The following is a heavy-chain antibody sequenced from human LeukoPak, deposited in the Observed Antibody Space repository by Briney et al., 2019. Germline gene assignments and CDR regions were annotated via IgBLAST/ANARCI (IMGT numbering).Heavy chain of an antibody. Sequence: GGSLRPSFAASGFTVSSNYMSWVRQAPGKGLEWVSVIYSGGSTYYADSVRGRFNISRGDSKNTVFLQLNSLGVEDTAVYYCAREVGLRFDNWGQGTLVTVSS. CDR3: AREVGLRFDN. CDR2: IYSGGST. CDR1: GFTVSSNY. J-gene: IGHJ4*02. V-gene: IGHV3-66*01. D-gene: IGHD4-17*01.